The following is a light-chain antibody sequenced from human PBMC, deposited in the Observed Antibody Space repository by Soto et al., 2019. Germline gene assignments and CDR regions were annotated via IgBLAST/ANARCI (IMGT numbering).Light chain of an antibody. CDR3: QQYYSSLAIT. V-gene: IGKV3-15*01. Sequence: EIIMTQSPGTLSVSPGERATLSCRAAQGVTTNFAWYQQKSGQSPRLLIYDVSNRATGVPARFSGSGSETDFTLTISGLRSEDVAVYYCQQYYSSLAITFGQGTRLEIK. CDR2: DVS. J-gene: IGKJ5*01. CDR1: QGVTTN.